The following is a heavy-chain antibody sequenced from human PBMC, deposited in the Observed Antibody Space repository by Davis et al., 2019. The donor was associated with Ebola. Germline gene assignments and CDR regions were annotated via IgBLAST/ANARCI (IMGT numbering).Heavy chain of an antibody. Sequence: GESLKISCAASGFTFSSYSMNWVRQAPGKGLEWVSVIYSGGSTYYADSVKGRFTISRDNSKNTLYLQMNSLRAEDTAVYYCASPSSRGVVIPDYWGQETLVTVSS. D-gene: IGHD3-3*01. CDR2: IYSGGST. CDR1: GFTFSSYS. J-gene: IGHJ4*02. CDR3: ASPSSRGVVIPDY. V-gene: IGHV3-66*01.